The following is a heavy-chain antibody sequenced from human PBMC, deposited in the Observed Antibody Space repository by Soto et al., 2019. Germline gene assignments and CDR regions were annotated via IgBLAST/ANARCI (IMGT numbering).Heavy chain of an antibody. J-gene: IGHJ5*02. V-gene: IGHV4-34*01. CDR2: INHSGST. D-gene: IGHD3-3*01. CDR3: ARGSRITIFGVVIVNWFDP. CDR1: GGSFSGYY. Sequence: QVQLQQWGAGLLKPSETLSLTCAVYGGSFSGYYWSWIRQPPGKGLEWIGEINHSGSTNYNLSLKSRVTISVDTSKNQFSLKLSSVTAADTAVYYCARGSRITIFGVVIVNWFDPWGQGTLVTVSS.